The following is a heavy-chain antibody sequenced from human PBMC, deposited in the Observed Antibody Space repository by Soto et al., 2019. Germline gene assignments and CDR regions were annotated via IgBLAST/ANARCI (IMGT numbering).Heavy chain of an antibody. Sequence: QVQLVESGGRVVQPGRSLRLSCAASGFTFSSYAMHWVRKAPGKGLEWVAVISYDGSNKYYADSVKGRFTISRDNSKNTLYLQMNSLRAEDTAVYYCARDRVTMVRGVIITRKGFDYWGQGTLVTVSS. CDR2: ISYDGSNK. CDR1: GFTFSSYA. V-gene: IGHV3-30-3*01. D-gene: IGHD3-10*01. CDR3: ARDRVTMVRGVIITRKGFDY. J-gene: IGHJ4*02.